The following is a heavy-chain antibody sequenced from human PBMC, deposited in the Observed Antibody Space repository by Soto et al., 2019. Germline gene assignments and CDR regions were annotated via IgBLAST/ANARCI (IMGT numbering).Heavy chain of an antibody. CDR3: ARVPPYYDILTGYTPGYYGMDV. CDR1: GGSISSYY. Sequence: SETLSLTWTVSGGSISSYYWIWIRQPPGKGLEWIGYIYYSGSTNYNPSLKSRVTISVDTSKNQFSLKLSSVTAADTAVYYCARVPPYYDILTGYTPGYYGMDVWGQGTTVTVSS. CDR2: IYYSGST. J-gene: IGHJ6*02. V-gene: IGHV4-59*01. D-gene: IGHD3-9*01.